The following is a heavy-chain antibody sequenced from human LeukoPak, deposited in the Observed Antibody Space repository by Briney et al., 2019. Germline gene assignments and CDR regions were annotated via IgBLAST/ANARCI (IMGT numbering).Heavy chain of an antibody. V-gene: IGHV4-59*08. J-gene: IGHJ6*04. D-gene: IGHD4-17*01. CDR2: IHSSAGT. CDR3: ARHVYGKGMYV. CDR1: GDSFSGYY. Sequence: PSVTLSLTCTVSGDSFSGYYWGWIRQPPGKGLECVGYIHSSAGTASTPSLKSRLTISIDTSKNQFSLTLSSVTAADTAVYYCARHVYGKGMYVWGKGTTVAVSS.